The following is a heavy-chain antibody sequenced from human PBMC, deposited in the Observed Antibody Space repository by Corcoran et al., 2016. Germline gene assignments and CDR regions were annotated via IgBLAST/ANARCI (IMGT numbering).Heavy chain of an antibody. Sequence: QLQLQESGPGLVKPSETLSLTCTVSGGSISSSSYYWGWIRQPPGKGLEWIGSIYYSGSTYYNPSLKSQVTISVDTSKNQFSLKLSSVTAADTAVYYCARHPPGSHYYDSSGPLDYWGQGTLVTVSS. CDR1: GGSISSSSYY. D-gene: IGHD3-22*01. CDR2: IYYSGST. V-gene: IGHV4-39*01. CDR3: ARHPPGSHYYDSSGPLDY. J-gene: IGHJ4*02.